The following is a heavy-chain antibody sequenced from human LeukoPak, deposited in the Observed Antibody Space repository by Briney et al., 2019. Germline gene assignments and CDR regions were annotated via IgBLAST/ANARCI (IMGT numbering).Heavy chain of an antibody. CDR1: GFTFITYW. CDR3: ARPSRGVDDAFDI. Sequence: GGSLRLSCAASGFTFITYWMSWVRQAPGKGLEWVANIKQDGSEKYYVDSVKGRFTISRDNAKNSLYLQMNSLRAEDTAVYYCARPSRGVDDAFDIWGQGTMVTVSS. V-gene: IGHV3-7*01. D-gene: IGHD3-10*01. CDR2: IKQDGSEK. J-gene: IGHJ3*02.